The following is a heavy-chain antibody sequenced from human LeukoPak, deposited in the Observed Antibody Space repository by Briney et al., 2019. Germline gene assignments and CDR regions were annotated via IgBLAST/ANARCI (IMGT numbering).Heavy chain of an antibody. J-gene: IGHJ3*02. CDR2: ITSSSIYI. CDR3: ASSGGSFDAFDI. CDR1: GFTFSTYS. V-gene: IGHV3-21*01. D-gene: IGHD6-19*01. Sequence: PGGSLRLSCAASGFTFSTYSMNWVRQAPGKGLEWVSSITSSSIYIYYADSVKGRFTISRDNAKNSLYLQMNSLRAEDTAVYYCASSGGSFDAFDIWGQGTMVTVSS.